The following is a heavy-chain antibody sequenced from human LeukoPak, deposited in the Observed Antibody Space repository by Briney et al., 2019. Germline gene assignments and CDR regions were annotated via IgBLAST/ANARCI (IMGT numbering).Heavy chain of an antibody. CDR1: GGSVSSGSYY. J-gene: IGHJ4*02. Sequence: SETLSLTCTVSGGSVSSGSYYWSWIRQPPGKGLEWIGYIYYSGSTNYNPSLKSRVTISVDTSKNQFSLKLSSVTAADTAVYYCARGMWPSRHFDYWGQGTLVTVSS. V-gene: IGHV4-61*01. CDR2: IYYSGST. D-gene: IGHD2-21*01. CDR3: ARGMWPSRHFDY.